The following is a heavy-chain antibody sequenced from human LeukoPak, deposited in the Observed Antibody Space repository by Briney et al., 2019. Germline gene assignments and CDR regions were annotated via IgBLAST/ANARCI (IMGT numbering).Heavy chain of an antibody. D-gene: IGHD3-10*01. CDR2: IIPIFGTA. V-gene: IGHV1-69*01. J-gene: IGHJ4*02. Sequence: ASVKVSCKASGGTFISYAISWVRQAPGQGLEWMGGIIPIFGTANYAQKFQGRVTITADESTSTAYMELSSLRSEDTAVYYCAIVSGVYGSGSYVLDYWGQGTLVTVSS. CDR3: AIVSGVYGSGSYVLDY. CDR1: GGTFISYA.